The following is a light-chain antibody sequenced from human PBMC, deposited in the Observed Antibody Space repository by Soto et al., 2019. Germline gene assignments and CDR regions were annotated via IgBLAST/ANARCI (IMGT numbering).Light chain of an antibody. J-gene: IGLJ2*01. CDR2: DVS. CDR1: SSDVGGYNY. V-gene: IGLV2-14*03. Sequence: QSALTQPASVSGSPGQSITISCTGTSSDVGGYNYVSWYQQRPGKAPKLMIYDVSNRPSGVSSRFSGSKSGNTASLTISGLQAEDEADYYCSSYSSSNTLKLFGGGTKVTVL. CDR3: SSYSSSNTLKL.